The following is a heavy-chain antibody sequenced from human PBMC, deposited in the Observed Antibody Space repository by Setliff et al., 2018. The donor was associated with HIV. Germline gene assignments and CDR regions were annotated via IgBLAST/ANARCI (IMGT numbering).Heavy chain of an antibody. CDR1: GYTFTAHN. CDR3: ARGANFPYSSSSDY. CDR2: INPNTGST. D-gene: IGHD6-6*01. Sequence: ASVKVSCKTSGYTFTAHNIHWVRQAPGQGLEWVGFINPNTGSTNYPQKFQGRVTMTGDTSISAAFLELSSLTSDDTAVYYCARGANFPYSSSSDYWGQGTLVTVSS. J-gene: IGHJ4*02. V-gene: IGHV1-2*02.